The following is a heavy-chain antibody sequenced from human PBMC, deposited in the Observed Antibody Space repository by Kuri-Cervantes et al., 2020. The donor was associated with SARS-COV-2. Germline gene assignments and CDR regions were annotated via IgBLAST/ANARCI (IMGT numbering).Heavy chain of an antibody. D-gene: IGHD3-22*01. J-gene: IGHJ4*02. CDR2: ISYDGSNK. CDR1: GFTFSSYG. V-gene: IGHV3-30*18. CDR3: AKGGHMIVVVILRY. Sequence: LSLTCAASGFTFSSYGMHWVRQAPGKGLEWVAVISYDGSNKYYADSVKGRFTISRDNSKNTLYLQMNSLRAEDTAVYYCAKGGHMIVVVILRYWGQGTLVTVSS.